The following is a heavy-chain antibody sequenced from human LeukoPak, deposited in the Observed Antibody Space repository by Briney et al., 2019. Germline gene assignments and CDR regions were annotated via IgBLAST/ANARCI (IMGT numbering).Heavy chain of an antibody. V-gene: IGHV4-34*01. Sequence: SETLSPTCAVYGGSFSGYYWSWIRQPPGKGLEWIGEINHSGSTNYNPSLKSRVTISVDTSKNQFSLKLSSVTAADTAVYYCARGRAYDSSGYYFDPWGQGTLVTVSS. CDR3: ARGRAYDSSGYYFDP. D-gene: IGHD3-22*01. CDR1: GGSFSGYY. J-gene: IGHJ5*02. CDR2: INHSGST.